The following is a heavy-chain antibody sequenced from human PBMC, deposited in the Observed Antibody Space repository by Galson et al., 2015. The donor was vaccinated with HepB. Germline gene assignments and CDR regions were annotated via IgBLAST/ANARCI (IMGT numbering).Heavy chain of an antibody. CDR3: ARDDMEMYYYDSSGKNDAFDN. Sequence: SVKVSCKASGYTFTSYYMHWVRQAPGQGLEWMGIINPSGGSTSYAQKFQGRVTMTRDTSTSTAYMELSSLRSEDTAVYYCARDDMEMYYYDSSGKNDAFDNWGQRTMVTVSS. CDR1: GYTFTSYY. J-gene: IGHJ3*02. D-gene: IGHD3-22*01. CDR2: INPSGGST. V-gene: IGHV1-46*01.